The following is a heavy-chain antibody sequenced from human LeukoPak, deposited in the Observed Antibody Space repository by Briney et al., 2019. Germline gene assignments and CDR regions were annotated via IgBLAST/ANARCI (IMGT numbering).Heavy chain of an antibody. V-gene: IGHV4-34*01. CDR3: ARGYCSSTSCYTYNWFDP. CDR1: GGSFSGYY. CDR2: INHSGST. J-gene: IGHJ5*02. D-gene: IGHD2-2*02. Sequence: SETLSLTCAVYGGSFSGYYWSWIRQPPGKGLEWIGEINHSGSTNYNPYLKSRVTISVDTSKNQLSLKLSSVTAADTAVYYCARGYCSSTSCYTYNWFDPWGQGTLVTVSS.